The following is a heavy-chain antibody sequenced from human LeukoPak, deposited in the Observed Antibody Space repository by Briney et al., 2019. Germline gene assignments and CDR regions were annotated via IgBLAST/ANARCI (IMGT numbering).Heavy chain of an antibody. CDR2: ISSSSSSYT. CDR3: ARPDCSSTSCPGAFDY. Sequence: GGSLRLSCAASGFTFSSYSMNWVRQAPGKGLEWVSSISSSSSSYTNYADSVKGRFTISRDNAKNSLYLQMNSLRAEDTAVYYCARPDCSSTSCPGAFDYWGQGTLVTVSS. CDR1: GFTFSSYS. D-gene: IGHD2-2*01. V-gene: IGHV3-21*04. J-gene: IGHJ4*02.